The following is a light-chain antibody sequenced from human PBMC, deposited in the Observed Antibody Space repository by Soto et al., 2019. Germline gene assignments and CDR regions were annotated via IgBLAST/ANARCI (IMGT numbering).Light chain of an antibody. J-gene: IGKJ2*01. CDR2: GAS. Sequence: EIVMTQSPATLSVSPGERATLSCRASQSVSSNLPWYQQKPGQLPRLLIYGASIRATGIPARFSGNGSGTGYTLTNSSLQSEDFAVCLGQQYNNWPLPYTFGQGTKLEIK. V-gene: IGKV3D-15*01. CDR3: QQYNNWPLPYT. CDR1: QSVSSN.